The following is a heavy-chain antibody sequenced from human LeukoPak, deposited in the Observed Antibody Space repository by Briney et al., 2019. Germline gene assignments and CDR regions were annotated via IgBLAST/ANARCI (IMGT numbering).Heavy chain of an antibody. CDR1: GFTFSSYG. V-gene: IGHV3-30*18. CDR3: AKDLRQWLVLGNYYYGMDV. Sequence: GRSLRLSCAASGFTFSSYGIHWVRQAPGKGLEWVAVISYDGSNKYYADSVKGRFTISRDNSKNTLYLQMNSLRAEDTAVYYCAKDLRQWLVLGNYYYGMDVWGKGTTVTVSS. CDR2: ISYDGSNK. D-gene: IGHD6-19*01. J-gene: IGHJ6*04.